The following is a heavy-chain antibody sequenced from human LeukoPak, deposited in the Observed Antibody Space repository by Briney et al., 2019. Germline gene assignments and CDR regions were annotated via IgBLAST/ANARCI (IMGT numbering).Heavy chain of an antibody. V-gene: IGHV3-30*18. CDR2: ISYDGSNK. CDR3: AKDLVRGINYYYYYGMDV. D-gene: IGHD1-26*01. Sequence: GRSLRLSCAASGFTFSSYGMHWVRQAPGKGLEWVAVISYDGSNKYYADSVKGRFTISRDNSKNTLYLQMNSLRAEDTAVYYCAKDLVRGINYYYYYGMDVWGQGTTVTVSS. CDR1: GFTFSSYG. J-gene: IGHJ6*02.